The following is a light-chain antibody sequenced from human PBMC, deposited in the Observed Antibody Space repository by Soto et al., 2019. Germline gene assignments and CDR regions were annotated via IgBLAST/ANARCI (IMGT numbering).Light chain of an antibody. CDR1: QGISNY. J-gene: IGKJ5*01. CDR2: TAS. Sequence: DIQLTQSPSFLSASVGDRVTITCRASQGISNYVAWYQQKPGKAPNLLIHTASSLQTGVPSRFSGSGSGTEFTLTISSLQPEDFATYYCQQRHSYPITFGQGTRLEIK. CDR3: QQRHSYPIT. V-gene: IGKV1-9*01.